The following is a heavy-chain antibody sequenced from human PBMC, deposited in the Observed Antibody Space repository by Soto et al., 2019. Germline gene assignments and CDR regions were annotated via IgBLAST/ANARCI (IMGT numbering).Heavy chain of an antibody. D-gene: IGHD6-13*01. CDR1: GYTFSSYY. J-gene: IGHJ6*02. Sequence: ASVKVSCKASGYTFSSYYMHWVRQAPGQGLEWMGMISPSGVRTSYAQKFQGRVTMSRDTSTTTLYMEVNSLKSEDTAVYYCAREGLAAAGQGGMDVWGQGTTVTVSS. CDR2: ISPSGVRT. CDR3: AREGLAAAGQGGMDV. V-gene: IGHV1-46*01.